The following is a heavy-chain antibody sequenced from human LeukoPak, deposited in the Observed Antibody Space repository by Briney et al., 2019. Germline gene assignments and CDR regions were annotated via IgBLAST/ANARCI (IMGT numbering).Heavy chain of an antibody. V-gene: IGHV4-4*07. CDR3: ARDGDYYDSSGYYYY. Sequence: SETLSLTCTVSGGSMSSYYWSWIRQPAGKGLEWIGRIYTSGSTNYNPSLKSRVTMSVDTSKNQFSLKLSSVTAADTAVYYCARDGDYYDSSGYYYYWGQGTLVTVSS. D-gene: IGHD3-22*01. J-gene: IGHJ4*02. CDR2: IYTSGST. CDR1: GGSMSSYY.